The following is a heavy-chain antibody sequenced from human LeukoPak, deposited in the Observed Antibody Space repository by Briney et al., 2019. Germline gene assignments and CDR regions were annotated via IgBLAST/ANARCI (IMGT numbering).Heavy chain of an antibody. CDR1: GFTFSSYG. CDR2: IRFDGNNN. Sequence: PGGSLRLSCAASGFTFSSYGMHWVRQAPGKGLEWVAFIRFDGNNNNYADSVKGRFTISRDISKNTLYLQMNSLRAEDTAVYYCAKDHYDSRGHRIDYWGKGALVTVSS. J-gene: IGHJ4*02. V-gene: IGHV3-30*02. CDR3: AKDHYDSRGHRIDY. D-gene: IGHD3-22*01.